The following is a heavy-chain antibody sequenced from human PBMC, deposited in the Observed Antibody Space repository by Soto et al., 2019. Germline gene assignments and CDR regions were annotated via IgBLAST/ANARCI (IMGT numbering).Heavy chain of an antibody. J-gene: IGHJ4*01. D-gene: IGHD6-19*01. CDR2: IYYHGNT. V-gene: IGHV4-39*01. CDR3: ARHDGFSSGWIFDY. CDR1: GNPISSRTYS. Sequence: SETLSLTCAVSGNPISSRTYSWGWIRQPPGKSLEWIGTIYYHGNTYSNPSLKSRVTISVDTSNNQLSLKLRSATAADTAVYYCARHDGFSSGWIFDYWGHGTLVTSPQ.